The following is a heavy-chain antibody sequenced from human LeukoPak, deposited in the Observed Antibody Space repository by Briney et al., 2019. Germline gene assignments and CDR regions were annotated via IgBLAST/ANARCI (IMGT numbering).Heavy chain of an antibody. CDR1: GFTFSGSA. CDR3: AKVRGTEESRFFDY. CDR2: IRSKANSYAT. D-gene: IGHD2-2*01. V-gene: IGHV3-73*01. J-gene: IGHJ4*02. Sequence: GGSLRLSCAASGFTFSGSAMHWVRQASGKGLEWVGRIRSKANSYATAYAASVKGRFTISRDNSRNTLYLQMNGLRAEDTAVYFCAKVRGTEESRFFDYWGQGTLVTVSS.